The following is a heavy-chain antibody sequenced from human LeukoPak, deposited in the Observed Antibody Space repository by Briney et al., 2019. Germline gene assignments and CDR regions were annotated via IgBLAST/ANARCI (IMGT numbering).Heavy chain of an antibody. J-gene: IGHJ5*02. CDR1: GFNLSDYY. V-gene: IGHV3-53*01. CDR2: IYRGGFT. CDR3: AREFLGFHP. Sequence: GSLRLSCAASGFNLSDYYMNWVRQAPGKGLEWVSVIYRGGFTYYADSVRGRFSISRDNSKNTLYLQMNSLRAEDTALYYCAREFLGFHPWGQGTLVTVSS. D-gene: IGHD2/OR15-2a*01.